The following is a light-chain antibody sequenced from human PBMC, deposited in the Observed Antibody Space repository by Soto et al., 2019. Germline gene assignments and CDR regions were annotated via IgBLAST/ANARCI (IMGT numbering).Light chain of an antibody. CDR3: QQYGSSRT. J-gene: IGKJ1*01. V-gene: IGKV3-20*01. Sequence: EIVLTHSPGTLSLSPGERATLSCRASQSVSSSYLAWYQQTPGQAPRLLIYGASRRATGIPERFSGSGSGTDFTLTISRLEPEDFEVYYCQQYGSSRTFGQGTKVEI. CDR1: QSVSSSY. CDR2: GAS.